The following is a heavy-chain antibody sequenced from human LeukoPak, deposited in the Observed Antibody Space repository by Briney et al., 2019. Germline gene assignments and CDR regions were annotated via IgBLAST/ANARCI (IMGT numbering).Heavy chain of an antibody. CDR1: GGSVNSGSYY. V-gene: IGHV4-61*01. CDR2: IYYSGST. D-gene: IGHD1-26*01. J-gene: IGHJ4*02. Sequence: PSETLSLTCTVSGGSVNSGSYYWNWIRQPPGKGLEWIGYIYYSGSTNYNPSLKSRVTISVDTSKNQFSLKLSSVTAADTAVYYCARAAYSGSYHSDYWGXGTLVTVSS. CDR3: ARAAYSGSYHSDY.